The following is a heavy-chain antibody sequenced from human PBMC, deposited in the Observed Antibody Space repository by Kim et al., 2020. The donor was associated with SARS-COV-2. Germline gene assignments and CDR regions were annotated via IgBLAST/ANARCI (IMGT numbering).Heavy chain of an antibody. D-gene: IGHD3-22*01. V-gene: IGHV3-9*01. CDR1: GFTFGDYA. CDR2: ISWNSGSI. Sequence: GGSLRLSCAASGFTFGDYAMHWVRQAPGKGLEWVSGISWNSGSIGYADSVKGRFTISRDNAKNSLYLQMNSLRAEDTALYYCAKDIHSYYDSTTPDIWGQGTMVTVSS. CDR3: AKDIHSYYDSTTPDI. J-gene: IGHJ3*02.